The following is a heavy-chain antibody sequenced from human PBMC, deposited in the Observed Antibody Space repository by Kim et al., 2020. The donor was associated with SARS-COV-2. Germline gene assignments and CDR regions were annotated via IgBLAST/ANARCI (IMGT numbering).Heavy chain of an antibody. D-gene: IGHD3-9*01. CDR3: ARGDYDILTGYYRGPFDY. J-gene: IGHJ4*02. CDR1: GGSFSGYY. Sequence: SETLSLTCAVYGGSFSGYYWSWIRQPPGKGLEWIGEINHSGSTNYNPSLKSRVTISVDTSKNQFSLKLSSVTAADTAVYYCARGDYDILTGYYRGPFDYWGQGTLVTVSS. V-gene: IGHV4-34*01. CDR2: INHSGST.